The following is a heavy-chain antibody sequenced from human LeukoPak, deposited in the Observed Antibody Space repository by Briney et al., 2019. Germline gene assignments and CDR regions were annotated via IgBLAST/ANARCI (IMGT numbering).Heavy chain of an antibody. CDR1: GYTFTSYG. V-gene: IGHV1-18*01. Sequence: ASVKVSCKASGYTFTSYGISWVRQAPGQGLEWMGWISAYNGNTNYAQKLQGRVTMTTDTSTSTAYMELRSLRSDDTAVYYCARDHPGYCSSSSCYFIFSDDWLDPWGQGTLVTVSS. CDR3: ARDHPGYCSSSSCYFIFSDDWLDP. CDR2: ISAYNGNT. J-gene: IGHJ5*02. D-gene: IGHD2-2*01.